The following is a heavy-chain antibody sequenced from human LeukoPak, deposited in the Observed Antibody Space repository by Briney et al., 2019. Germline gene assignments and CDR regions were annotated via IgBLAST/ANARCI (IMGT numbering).Heavy chain of an antibody. CDR2: IYTSGST. J-gene: IGHJ6*02. V-gene: IGHV4-4*07. Sequence: PSETLSLTCTVSGGSISSYYWSWIRQPAGKGLEWIGRIYTSGSTNYNPSLKSRVTMSVDTSKNQFSLKLSSVTAADTAVYYWARDGVEVVTANNVYYYYGMDVWGQGTTVTVSS. CDR3: ARDGVEVVTANNVYYYYGMDV. D-gene: IGHD2-21*02. CDR1: GGSISSYY.